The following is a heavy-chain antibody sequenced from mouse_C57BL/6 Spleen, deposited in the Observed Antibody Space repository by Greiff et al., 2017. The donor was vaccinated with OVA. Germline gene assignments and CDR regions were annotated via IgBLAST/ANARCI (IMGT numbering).Heavy chain of an antibody. J-gene: IGHJ3*01. V-gene: IGHV1-15*01. D-gene: IGHD2-3*01. Sequence: VQLQQSGAELVRPGASVTLSCKASGYTFTDYEMHWVKQTPVHGLEWIGAIDPETGGTAYNQKFQGKAILTADKSSSTAYMELRSLTSEDSAVYYCTRGLLPLAYWGQGTLVTVSA. CDR3: TRGLLPLAY. CDR2: IDPETGGT. CDR1: GYTFTDYE.